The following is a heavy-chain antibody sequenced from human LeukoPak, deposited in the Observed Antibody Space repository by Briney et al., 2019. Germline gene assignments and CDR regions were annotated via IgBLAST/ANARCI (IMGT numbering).Heavy chain of an antibody. D-gene: IGHD6-13*01. CDR1: DYSISSGYY. Sequence: SETLSLTCTVSDYSISSGYYWGWIRQPPGKGLEWIGSIDHSGSTNYNPSLKSRVTISVDTSKNQFSLKLSSVTAADTAVYYCARRNEYSSSWYYYYYMDVWGKGTTVTISS. CDR2: IDHSGST. J-gene: IGHJ6*03. V-gene: IGHV4-38-2*02. CDR3: ARRNEYSSSWYYYYYMDV.